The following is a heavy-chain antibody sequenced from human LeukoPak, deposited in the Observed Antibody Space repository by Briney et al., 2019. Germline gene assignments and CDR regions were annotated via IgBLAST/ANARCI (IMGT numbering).Heavy chain of an antibody. CDR3: ARSTGRGP. V-gene: IGHV4-34*01. Sequence: PSETLSLTCTVSGGSISSYYWSWIRQSQGKGLEWIGETNHGGSVNYNPSLKSRVTISIETSKNQFSLNLTSVTAADTAVYYCARSTGRGPWGQGTLVIVSS. J-gene: IGHJ5*02. CDR1: GGSISSYY. D-gene: IGHD3-10*01. CDR2: TNHGGSV.